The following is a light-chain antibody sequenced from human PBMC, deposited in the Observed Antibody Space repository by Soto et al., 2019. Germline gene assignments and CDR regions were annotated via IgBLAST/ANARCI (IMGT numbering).Light chain of an antibody. V-gene: IGKV3-11*01. CDR3: QQRSNWPSIP. J-gene: IGKJ5*01. Sequence: ILLTKSPATLSLSRGERATLACRAIQRVGNYLACYQHKPCHAPRLLIYDASSRDPAIPARFSGSGSGTDLTLTIRSREAEASADYYCQQRSNWPSIPFGQGTRLELK. CDR2: DAS. CDR1: QRVGNY.